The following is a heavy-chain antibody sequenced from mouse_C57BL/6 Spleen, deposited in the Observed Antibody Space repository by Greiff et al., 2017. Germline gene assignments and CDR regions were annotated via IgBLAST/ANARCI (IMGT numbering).Heavy chain of an antibody. D-gene: IGHD2-3*01. CDR3: ARFYDGS. Sequence: QVQLQQPGAELVKPGASVKLSCKASGYTFTSYWMQWVKQRPGQGLEWIGEIDPSDSYTNYNQKFKGKATLTVDTSSSTAYMQLSSLTSEDSAVYYCARFYDGSWGQGTTLTVSS. V-gene: IGHV1-50*01. CDR2: IDPSDSYT. CDR1: GYTFTSYW. J-gene: IGHJ2*01.